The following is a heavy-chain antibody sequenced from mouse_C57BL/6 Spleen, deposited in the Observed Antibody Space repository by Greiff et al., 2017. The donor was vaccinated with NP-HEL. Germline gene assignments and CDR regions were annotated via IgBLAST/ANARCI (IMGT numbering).Heavy chain of an antibody. CDR3: AWGGKGAMDY. Sequence: EVQRVESGGGLVKPGGSLKLSCAASGFTFSDYGMHWVRQAPEKGLEWVAYISSGSSTIYYADTVKGRFTISRDNAKNTLFLQMTSLRSEDTAMYYCAWGGKGAMDYWGQGTSVTVSS. D-gene: IGHD2-1*01. CDR2: ISSGSSTI. CDR1: GFTFSDYG. V-gene: IGHV5-17*01. J-gene: IGHJ4*01.